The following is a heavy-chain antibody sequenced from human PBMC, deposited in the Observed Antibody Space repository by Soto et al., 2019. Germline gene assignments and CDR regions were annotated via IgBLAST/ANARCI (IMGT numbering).Heavy chain of an antibody. CDR2: ISSSNSYI. CDR1: GFTFSSYS. D-gene: IGHD2-2*01. J-gene: IGHJ4*02. Sequence: PGGSLRLSCAASGFTFSSYSMNWVRQAPGKGLEWVSFISSSNSYIYYADSVKGRFTISRDNAKNSLYLQMNSLRAGDTAVYYCASGRGPDAMLFDYWGQGVLVTVSS. V-gene: IGHV3-21*01. CDR3: ASGRGPDAMLFDY.